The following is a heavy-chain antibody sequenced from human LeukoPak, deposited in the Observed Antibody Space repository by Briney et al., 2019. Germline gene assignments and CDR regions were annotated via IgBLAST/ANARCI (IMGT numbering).Heavy chain of an antibody. CDR1: GFSFSSFW. V-gene: IGHV3-74*01. CDR2: IRTDGTVT. CDR3: VADSGGRSGGDY. Sequence: GESLRLSCSGSGFSFSSFWMHWIRQVPGKGLEWVSRIRTDGTVTTYADSVKGRFTISRDNSKKTTYLQMNSLRPDDTAIYYCVADSGGRSGGDYWGQGAPVTVSS. J-gene: IGHJ4*02. D-gene: IGHD1-26*01.